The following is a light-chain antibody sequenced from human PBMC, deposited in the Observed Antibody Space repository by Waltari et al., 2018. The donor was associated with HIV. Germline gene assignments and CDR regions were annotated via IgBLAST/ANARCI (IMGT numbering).Light chain of an antibody. V-gene: IGLV2-14*02. CDR1: TITSNP. Sequence: QSALRQPASVSGSPEQSVSISCTGPTITSNPVSWYQQHPGKAPKLMIFEDTSRPSGVSNRFSGSKSGNTASLTISGLQVEDEADYYCSSYTTSGSVLFGGGTNLTVL. CDR2: EDT. J-gene: IGLJ2*01. CDR3: SSYTTSGSVL.